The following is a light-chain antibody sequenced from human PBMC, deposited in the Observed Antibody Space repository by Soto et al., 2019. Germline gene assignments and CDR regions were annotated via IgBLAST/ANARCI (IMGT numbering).Light chain of an antibody. CDR3: QQYGSSPNT. CDR1: QSVSSSY. CDR2: GAS. Sequence: EIVLTQSPGTLSLSPGERATLSCRASQSVSSSYLAWYQQKPGQAPRLLIYGASSRATGIPDRFSGSGSGTDFTLTVSRLEPEDFVVYYCQQYGSSPNTFGGGTKVELK. J-gene: IGKJ4*01. V-gene: IGKV3-20*01.